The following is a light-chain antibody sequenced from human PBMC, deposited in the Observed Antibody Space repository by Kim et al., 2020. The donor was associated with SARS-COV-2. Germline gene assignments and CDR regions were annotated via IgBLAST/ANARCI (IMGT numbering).Light chain of an antibody. CDR1: SPNIGADYD. CDR2: ENN. J-gene: IGLJ3*02. CDR3: QSYDSSLSGWV. Sequence: VTTPCSGSSPNIGADYDVHWYQQVPGTAPKLLIYENNNRPSGVPNRFSGSKSGASASLAITGLQAEDEADYYCQSYDSSLSGWVFGGGTKLTVL. V-gene: IGLV1-40*03.